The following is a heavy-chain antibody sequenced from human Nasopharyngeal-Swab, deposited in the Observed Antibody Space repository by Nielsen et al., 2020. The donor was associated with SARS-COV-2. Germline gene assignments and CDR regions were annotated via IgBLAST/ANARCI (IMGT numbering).Heavy chain of an antibody. Sequence: GGSLRLSCAASGFTFSSYSMNWVRQAPGKGLEWVAVISYDGSNKYYADSVKGRFTISRDNSKNTLYLQMNSLRAEDTAVYYCAKTKRYCSGGSCYRFDYWGQGTLVTVSS. V-gene: IGHV3-30*18. D-gene: IGHD2-15*01. CDR3: AKTKRYCSGGSCYRFDY. CDR1: GFTFSSYS. J-gene: IGHJ4*02. CDR2: ISYDGSNK.